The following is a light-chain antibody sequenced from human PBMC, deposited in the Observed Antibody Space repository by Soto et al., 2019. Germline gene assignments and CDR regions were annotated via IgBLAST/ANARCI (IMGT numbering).Light chain of an antibody. J-gene: IGKJ1*01. CDR2: KAS. V-gene: IGKV1-5*03. Sequence: DIQMTQSPSTLSASVRDRVTITCRASQSISSWLAWYQQKPGKAPKLLIYKASSLESGVPSRFSGSGSGTDFTLSISSLQPDDFATYYCQQYNSYPRTFGQGTKVDIK. CDR1: QSISSW. CDR3: QQYNSYPRT.